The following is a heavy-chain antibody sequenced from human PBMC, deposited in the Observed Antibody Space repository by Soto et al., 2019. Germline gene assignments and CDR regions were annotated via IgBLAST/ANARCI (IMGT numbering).Heavy chain of an antibody. CDR3: SRGAAGAFDF. D-gene: IGHD2-15*01. Sequence: SPTLSLPCAISGDSVSSNSAAWNWIRQSPSRGLEWLGRTYYRSKWYSDYAVSVQSRITINPDTSKNQFSLQLNSVTPEDTAIYCCSRGAAGAFDFWGQETMVTVSS. CDR1: GDSVSSNSAA. CDR2: TYYRSKWYS. J-gene: IGHJ3*01. V-gene: IGHV6-1*01.